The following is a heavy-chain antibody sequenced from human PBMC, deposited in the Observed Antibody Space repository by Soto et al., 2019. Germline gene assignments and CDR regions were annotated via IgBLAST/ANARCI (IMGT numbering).Heavy chain of an antibody. Sequence: GGSLRLSCAASGFAFSSYGMHWVRQAPGKGLEWVAVIWYDGSNKYYADSMKGRFTISRDNSKNTLYLQMNSLRAEDTAVYYCARDQEILTGYYSYYSYYYGMDVWGQGTTVTVSS. V-gene: IGHV3-33*01. CDR1: GFAFSSYG. J-gene: IGHJ6*02. D-gene: IGHD3-9*01. CDR3: ARDQEILTGYYSYYSYYYGMDV. CDR2: IWYDGSNK.